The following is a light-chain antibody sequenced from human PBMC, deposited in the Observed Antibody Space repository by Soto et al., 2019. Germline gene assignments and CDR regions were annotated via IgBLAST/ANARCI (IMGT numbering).Light chain of an antibody. Sequence: DIQMTQSPSSLSASVGDSVTFTCRASQSIDTYVNWYQQRPGKAPSLLIYAASSLQSGVPSRFSGSGSGTDFTLTISSLQPEDVATYYCQHCYGPPRTFGQGTKVEI. CDR2: AAS. V-gene: IGKV1-39*01. J-gene: IGKJ1*01. CDR1: QSIDTY. CDR3: QHCYGPPRT.